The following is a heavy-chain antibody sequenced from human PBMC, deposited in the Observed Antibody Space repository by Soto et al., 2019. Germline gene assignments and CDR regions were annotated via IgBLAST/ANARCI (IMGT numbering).Heavy chain of an antibody. Sequence: GGSLRLSCAASGFTFSSYWMHWVRQATGKGLVWVSRINRDGSGTYYADSVKGRFTISRDDAKNTVYLQMNGLRAEDSAVYYCARGARDAWYFDYWAQGTLVTVSS. CDR3: ARGARDAWYFDY. J-gene: IGHJ4*02. CDR2: INRDGSGT. CDR1: GFTFSSYW. V-gene: IGHV3-74*01.